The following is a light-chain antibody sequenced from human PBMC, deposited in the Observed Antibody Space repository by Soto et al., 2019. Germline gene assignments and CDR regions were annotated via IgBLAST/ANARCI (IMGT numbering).Light chain of an antibody. CDR1: QDISNY. V-gene: IGKV1-27*01. J-gene: IGKJ4*02. CDR3: QKYNSAPLT. CDR2: AAS. Sequence: DIQMNQSPSSLSASVGDRVTITCRASQDISNYLAWYQQKPGKVPKLLIYAASTLQSGVPSRFSGSGSGTDYTLTISSLQPEDVATYYWQKYNSAPLTVGGGTKVEIK.